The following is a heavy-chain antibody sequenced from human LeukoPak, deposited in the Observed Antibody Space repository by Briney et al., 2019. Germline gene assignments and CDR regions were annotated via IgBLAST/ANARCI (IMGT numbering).Heavy chain of an antibody. CDR3: ARQRDILTGYPRYYYMDV. Sequence: PSETLSLTCAVYGGSFSGYYWSWIRQPPGKGLEWIGEINHSGSTNYNPSLKSRVTISVDTSKNQFSLKLSSVTAADTAVYYCARQRDILTGYPRYYYMDVWGKGTTVTVSS. CDR2: INHSGST. V-gene: IGHV4-34*01. J-gene: IGHJ6*03. CDR1: GGSFSGYY. D-gene: IGHD3-9*01.